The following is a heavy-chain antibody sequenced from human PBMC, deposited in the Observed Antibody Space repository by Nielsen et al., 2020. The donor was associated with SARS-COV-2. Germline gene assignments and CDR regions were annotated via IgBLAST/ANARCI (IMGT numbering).Heavy chain of an antibody. V-gene: IGHV3-23*01. CDR1: GFTSTTFA. CDR2: IRGTDNDT. Sequence: GESLKISCAGSGFTSTTFAMNWARQAPGKGLEWVSGIRGTDNDTYYADSVKGRFTISRDNSKNTLYLQMDRLRVDDTAVYYCAKGTGNWGQGIQVTVSS. D-gene: IGHD3-10*01. J-gene: IGHJ4*02. CDR3: AKGTGN.